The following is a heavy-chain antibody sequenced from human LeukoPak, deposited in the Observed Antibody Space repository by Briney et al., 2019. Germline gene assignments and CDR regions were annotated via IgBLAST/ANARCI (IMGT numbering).Heavy chain of an antibody. J-gene: IGHJ6*03. CDR3: ARARDPYYDSSNYYYYYYMDV. CDR2: IYHSGST. D-gene: IGHD3-22*01. V-gene: IGHV4-38-2*01. Sequence: PSETLSLTCAVSGYSISSGYYWGWIRQPPGKGLEWIGSIYHSGSTYYNPSLKSRVTISVDTSKNRFSLKLSSVTAAVTAVYYCARARDPYYDSSNYYYYYYMDVWGKGTTVTVSS. CDR1: GYSISSGYY.